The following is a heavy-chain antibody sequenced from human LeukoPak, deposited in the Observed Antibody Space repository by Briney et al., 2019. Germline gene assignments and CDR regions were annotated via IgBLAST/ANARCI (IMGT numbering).Heavy chain of an antibody. J-gene: IGHJ5*02. CDR3: AREGDVRLWFGTLNWFDP. CDR1: GDSVSSNSAA. V-gene: IGHV6-1*01. D-gene: IGHD3-10*01. Sequence: PSQTLSLTCAISGDSVSSNSAAWNWIRQSPSRGLEWLGRTYYRSKWYNDYAVSVKSRITINPDTSKNQFSLQLNSVTPEDTAVYYCAREGDVRLWFGTLNWFDPWGQGTLVTVSS. CDR2: TYYRSKWYN.